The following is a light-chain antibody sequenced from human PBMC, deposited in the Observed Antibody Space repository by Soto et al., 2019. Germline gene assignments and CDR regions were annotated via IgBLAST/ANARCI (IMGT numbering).Light chain of an antibody. Sequence: DVVMTQSPLSLPVTLGQPASISCRSSQSLVYSDGNTYLNWFQQRPGQSPRRLIYGASTRAAGIPDRFSGSGSGTEFTLTISGLQSDDFAVYYCQQFNNWPPWTFGQGTKVDIK. CDR3: QQFNNWPPWT. CDR1: QSLVYSDGNTY. CDR2: GAS. V-gene: IGKV2-30*01. J-gene: IGKJ1*01.